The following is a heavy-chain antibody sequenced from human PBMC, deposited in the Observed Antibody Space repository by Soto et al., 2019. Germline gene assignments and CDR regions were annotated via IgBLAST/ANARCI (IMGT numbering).Heavy chain of an antibody. CDR2: ISYDGSNK. CDR3: ARDTPDDFWSGYHYYYYGMDV. CDR1: GFTFSSYA. J-gene: IGHJ6*02. D-gene: IGHD3-3*01. Sequence: QVQLVESGGGVVQPGRSLRLSCAASGFTFSSYAMHSVRQAPGKGLEWVAVISYDGSNKYYADSVKGRFTISRDNSKNTLYLQMNSLRAEDTAVYYCARDTPDDFWSGYHYYYYGMDVWGQGTTVTVSS. V-gene: IGHV3-30-3*01.